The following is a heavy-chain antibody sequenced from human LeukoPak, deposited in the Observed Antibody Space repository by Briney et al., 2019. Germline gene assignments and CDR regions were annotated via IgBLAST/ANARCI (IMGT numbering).Heavy chain of an antibody. D-gene: IGHD5-18*01. CDR2: ISYDGSNK. V-gene: IGHV3-30*04. CDR1: GFTFSSYA. CDR3: ARDLVTWIQLWVHPARGVDY. J-gene: IGHJ4*02. Sequence: PGGSLRLSCAASGFTFSSYAMHWVRQAPGKGLEWVAVISYDGSNKYYADSVKGRFTISRDNSKNTLYLQMNSLRAEDTAVYYCARDLVTWIQLWVHPARGVDYWGQGTLVTVSS.